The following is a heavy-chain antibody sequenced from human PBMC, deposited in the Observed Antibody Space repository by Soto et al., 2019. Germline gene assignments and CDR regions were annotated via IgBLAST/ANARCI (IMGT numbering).Heavy chain of an antibody. J-gene: IGHJ4*02. CDR3: ARGYCSGGSCYDFGY. D-gene: IGHD2-15*01. CDR1: GGTFSSYA. CDR2: IIPIFGTA. Sequence: WASVKVSCKASGGTFSSYAISWVRQAPGQGLEWMGGIIPIFGTANYAQKFQGRVTITADESTSTAYMELSSLRSEDTAVYYCARGYCSGGSCYDFGYWGQGTLVTVSS. V-gene: IGHV1-69*13.